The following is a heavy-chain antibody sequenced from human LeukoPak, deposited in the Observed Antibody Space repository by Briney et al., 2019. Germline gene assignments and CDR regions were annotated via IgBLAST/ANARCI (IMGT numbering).Heavy chain of an antibody. CDR2: MNPNSGNT. CDR3: ARGPLIRRVDP. V-gene: IGHV1-8*01. Sequence: ASVKVSCQASGSTFPIYGINWVRQATGQGLEWMGWMNPNSGNTGYSQKFQGRGTMTRNTSISTAYMELSSLRSEDTAVYYCARGPLIRRVDPWGQGTLVTVSS. D-gene: IGHD2-8*01. J-gene: IGHJ5*02. CDR1: GSTFPIYG.